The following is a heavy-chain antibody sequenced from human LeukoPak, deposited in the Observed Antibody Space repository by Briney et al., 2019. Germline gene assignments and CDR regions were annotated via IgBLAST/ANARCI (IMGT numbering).Heavy chain of an antibody. CDR1: GFTVSSNY. J-gene: IGHJ6*02. CDR2: IYSGGST. CDR3: AGASTWFGELPGHYYYYGMDV. D-gene: IGHD3-10*01. Sequence: GGSLRLSCAASGFTVSSNYMSWVRQAPGKGLEWVSVIYSGGSTYYADSVKGRFTISRDNAKNSLYLQMNSLRAEDTAVYYCAGASTWFGELPGHYYYYGMDVWGQGTTVTVSS. V-gene: IGHV3-53*01.